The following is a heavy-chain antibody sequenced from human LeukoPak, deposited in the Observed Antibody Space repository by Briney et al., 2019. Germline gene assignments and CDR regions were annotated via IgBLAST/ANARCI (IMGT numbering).Heavy chain of an antibody. J-gene: IGHJ4*02. V-gene: IGHV3-74*01. CDR1: GFTFSAYW. CDR2: LNSDGSTT. CDR3: ARAGQYRFDY. Sequence: GGSLRLSCAASGFTFSAYWMHRVRQAPGKGLVWVARLNSDGSTTDYADSVRGRFTISRDNARNTLYLQMNSLRADDTAVYYCARAGQYRFDYWGQGTLVTVSS. D-gene: IGHD2-2*01.